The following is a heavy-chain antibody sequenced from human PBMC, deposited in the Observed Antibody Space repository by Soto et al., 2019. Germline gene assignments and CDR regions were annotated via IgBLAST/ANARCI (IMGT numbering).Heavy chain of an antibody. V-gene: IGHV4-39*01. CDR1: GDSLTTRSSY. Sequence: QLQLQESGPGLLKPSETLSLTCTVSGDSLTTRSSYWGWIRQTPGKRLEGVGSIYHTGSDYYNPALSRRVILSVDAATNKCSLRLTALNAPDTAVYYCARWTRDNYRTQPFSHFGLWALGTRVTVS. D-gene: IGHD5-18*01. CDR2: IYHTGSD. CDR3: ARWTRDNYRTQPFSHFGL. J-gene: IGHJ2*01.